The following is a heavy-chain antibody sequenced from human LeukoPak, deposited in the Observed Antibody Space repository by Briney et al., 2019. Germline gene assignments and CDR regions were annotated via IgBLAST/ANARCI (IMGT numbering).Heavy chain of an antibody. V-gene: IGHV4-59*01. CDR2: IYYSGST. CDR3: ARGPDYYGSGTVGDNWFDP. D-gene: IGHD3-10*01. Sequence: SETLSLTCTVPGGSISSYYWSWIRQPPGKGLEWIGYIYYSGSTNYNPSLKSRVTISVDTSKNQFSLKLSSVTAADTAVYYCARGPDYYGSGTVGDNWFDPWGQGTLVTVSS. CDR1: GGSISSYY. J-gene: IGHJ5*02.